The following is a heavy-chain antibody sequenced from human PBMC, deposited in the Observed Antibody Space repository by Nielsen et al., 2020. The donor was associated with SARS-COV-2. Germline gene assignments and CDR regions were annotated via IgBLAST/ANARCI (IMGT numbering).Heavy chain of an antibody. J-gene: IGHJ4*02. CDR3: ARGTAVAGTVY. CDR1: GGSISSYY. V-gene: IGHV4-59*01. Sequence: SETLSLTCTVSGGSISSYYWSWIRQPPGKGLEWIGYIYYSGSTNYNPSLKSRVTISVDTSNNQFSLKLSSVTAADTAVYYCARGTAVAGTVYWGQGTLVTVSS. CDR2: IYYSGST. D-gene: IGHD6-19*01.